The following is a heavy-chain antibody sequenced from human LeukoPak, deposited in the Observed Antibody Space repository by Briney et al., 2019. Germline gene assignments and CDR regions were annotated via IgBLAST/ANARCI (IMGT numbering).Heavy chain of an antibody. V-gene: IGHV1-2*02. CDR1: GYTFTFYY. CDR3: AREGFWRDLGDY. D-gene: IGHD3-3*01. J-gene: IGHJ4*02. CDR2: INPNSGGT. Sequence: ASVTVSFSASGYTFTFYYMHWVRQAPGQGLEWMGWINPNSGGTNYAQKFQGRVTMTSDTSISTAYMELSRLRPDDTAVYYCAREGFWRDLGDYWGQGTLVTVSS.